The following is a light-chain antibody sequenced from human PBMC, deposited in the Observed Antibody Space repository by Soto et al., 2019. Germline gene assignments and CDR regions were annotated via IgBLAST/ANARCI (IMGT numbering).Light chain of an antibody. CDR3: RQRTNWPSVT. CDR2: DTS. Sequence: EFVLTQSPATLSLSPGDRATLTCRASHSVSGSLAWYRHHPGQAPRLLISDTSKRPTGIPARFSGSGSGTHFTLTIISRPPEDFGIYYCRQRTNWPSVTFGGGTKVEVK. J-gene: IGKJ4*01. CDR1: HSVSGS. V-gene: IGKV3-11*01.